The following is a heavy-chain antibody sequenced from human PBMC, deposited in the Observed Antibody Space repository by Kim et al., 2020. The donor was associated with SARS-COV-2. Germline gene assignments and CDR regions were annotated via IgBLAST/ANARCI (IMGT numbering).Heavy chain of an antibody. V-gene: IGHV1-69*01. D-gene: IGHD2-15*01. J-gene: IGHJ4*02. CDR3: ASEQSYCSGGSCPLDY. Sequence: KFQGRVTITADESTSTAYMELSSLRSEDTAVYYCASEQSYCSGGSCPLDYWGQGTLVTVSS.